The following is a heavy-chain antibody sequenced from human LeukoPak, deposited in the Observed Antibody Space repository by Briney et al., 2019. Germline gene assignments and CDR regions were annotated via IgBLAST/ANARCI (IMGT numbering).Heavy chain of an antibody. CDR1: GYTFTGYY. CDR2: INPNSGGT. D-gene: IGHD6-13*01. CDR3: ARAGPIAAAAYNSFDP. V-gene: IGHV1-2*02. Sequence: ASVKVSCKASGYTFTGYYMHWVRQAPGQGLEWVGWINPNSGGTNYAQKFQGRVTMTRDTSISTAYMELSRLRSDDTAVYYCARAGPIAAAAYNSFDPWGQGTLVTVSS. J-gene: IGHJ5*02.